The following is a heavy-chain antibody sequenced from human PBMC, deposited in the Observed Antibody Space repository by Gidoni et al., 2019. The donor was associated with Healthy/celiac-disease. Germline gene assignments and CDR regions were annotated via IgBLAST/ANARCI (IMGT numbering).Heavy chain of an antibody. J-gene: IGHJ4*02. D-gene: IGHD3-10*01. V-gene: IGHV1-8*01. CDR2: MNPNSGNT. CDR3: ARGTLYRGVPFGY. Sequence: VQLVQSGAEVKKPGASVRVSCKASGYTFTSYEINCVRQATGQGLEWMGWMNPNSGNTGYAQKFQGRVTMTRNNSISTAYMELSSLRSEVTAVYYCARGTLYRGVPFGYWGQGTLVTVSS. CDR1: GYTFTSYE.